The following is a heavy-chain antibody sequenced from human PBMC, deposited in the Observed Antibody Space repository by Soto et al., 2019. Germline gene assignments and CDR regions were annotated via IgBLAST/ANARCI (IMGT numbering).Heavy chain of an antibody. CDR1: GYTFTSYG. CDR3: ARDKTVVVVAATPDFDY. D-gene: IGHD2-15*01. CDR2: ISAYNGNT. J-gene: IGHJ4*02. Sequence: QVQLVQSGAEVKKPGASVKVSCKASGYTFTSYGISWVRQAPGQGLEWMGWISAYNGNTNYAQKLQGRVTMTTDTSTSTDYMELRSLRSDDTAVYYCARDKTVVVVAATPDFDYWGQGTLVTVSS. V-gene: IGHV1-18*01.